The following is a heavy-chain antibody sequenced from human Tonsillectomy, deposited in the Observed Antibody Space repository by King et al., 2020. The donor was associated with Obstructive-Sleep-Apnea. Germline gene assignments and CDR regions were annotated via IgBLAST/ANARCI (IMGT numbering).Heavy chain of an antibody. Sequence: VQLVESGGGLVQPGGSLRLSCAASGFTFSSYSMNWVRQAPGKGLEWVSYISSSSSTIFYSSPTIYSADSVKGRFTISRDTAQNSLYLQMKSLRAEDTAVYYCARDRDYGFDYWGQGTLVTVSS. J-gene: IGHJ4*02. V-gene: IGHV3-48*04. D-gene: IGHD4-17*01. CDR3: ARDRDYGFDY. CDR2: ISSSSSTIFYSSPTI. CDR1: GFTFSSYS.